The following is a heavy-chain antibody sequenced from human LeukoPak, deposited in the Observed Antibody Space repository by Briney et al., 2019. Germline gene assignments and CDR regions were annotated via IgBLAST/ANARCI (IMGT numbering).Heavy chain of an antibody. J-gene: IGHJ6*03. CDR3: ARRSPGSSSLFFYYMDV. D-gene: IGHD1-26*01. V-gene: IGHV3-23*01. CDR1: GFTFSNHA. CDR2: ISSSGSST. Sequence: PGGSMRLSCAASGFTFSNHAMSWVRQAPGKGLEWVSGISSSGSSTFFADHVKGRFTISRDNAKNSLYLQIKTLQAEDTAVYYCARRSPGSSSLFFYYMDVWGKGTTVTVSS.